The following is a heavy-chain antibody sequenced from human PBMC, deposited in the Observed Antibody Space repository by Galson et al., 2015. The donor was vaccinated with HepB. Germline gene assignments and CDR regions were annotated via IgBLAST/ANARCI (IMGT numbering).Heavy chain of an antibody. Sequence: SVKVSCKASGGTFSSYTVSWVRQAPGQGLEWMGRIIPILGIANYAQKFQGRVTITADKSTSTAYMELSSLRSEDTAVYYCAREKGDYARYFQHWGQGTLVTVSS. J-gene: IGHJ1*01. CDR3: AREKGDYARYFQH. D-gene: IGHD4-17*01. CDR2: IIPILGIA. CDR1: GGTFSSYT. V-gene: IGHV1-69*04.